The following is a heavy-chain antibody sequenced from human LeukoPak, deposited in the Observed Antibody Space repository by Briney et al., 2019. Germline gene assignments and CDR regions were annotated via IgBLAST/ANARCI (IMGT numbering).Heavy chain of an antibody. Sequence: GGSLRLSRAASGFTFSSYAMSWVRQTPGKGLEWVSAISGSGGSTYYADSVKGRFTISRDNSKNTLYLQMNSLRAEDTAVYYCAKDPYTAGQTGFFDYWGQGTLVTVSS. CDR2: ISGSGGST. CDR1: GFTFSSYA. J-gene: IGHJ4*02. V-gene: IGHV3-23*01. D-gene: IGHD6-13*01. CDR3: AKDPYTAGQTGFFDY.